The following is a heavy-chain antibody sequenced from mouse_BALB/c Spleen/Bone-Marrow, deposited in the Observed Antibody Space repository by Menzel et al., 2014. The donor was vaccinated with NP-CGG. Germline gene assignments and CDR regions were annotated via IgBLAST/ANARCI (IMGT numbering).Heavy chain of an antibody. D-gene: IGHD3-1*01. CDR2: IDPANGNT. Sequence: VQLQQSGAELVKPGASVKLSCTASGFNIKDTYMHRVKQRPEQGLEWIGRIDPANGNTKYDPKFQGKATITADTSSNTAYLQLSSLTSEDTAVYYCARRAARATGFAYWGQGTLVTVSA. V-gene: IGHV14-3*02. CDR1: GFNIKDTY. J-gene: IGHJ3*01. CDR3: ARRAARATGFAY.